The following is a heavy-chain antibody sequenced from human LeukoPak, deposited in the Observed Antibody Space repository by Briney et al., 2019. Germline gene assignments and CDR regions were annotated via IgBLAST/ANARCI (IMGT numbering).Heavy chain of an antibody. J-gene: IGHJ6*03. V-gene: IGHV3-11*01. CDR1: GFTFSDYY. CDR2: ISSGGSTI. D-gene: IGHD6-13*01. CDR3: ARDADSSCRSVLYYYYYMDV. Sequence: PGGSLRLSCAASGFTFSDYYMSWIRQAPGKGLEWVSYISSGGSTIYYADSVKGRFTISRDNAKNSLYLQMNSLRAEDTALYYCARDADSSCRSVLYYYYYMDVWGKGTTVTVSS.